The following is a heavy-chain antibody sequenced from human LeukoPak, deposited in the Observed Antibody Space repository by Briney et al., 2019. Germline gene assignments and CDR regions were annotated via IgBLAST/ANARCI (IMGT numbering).Heavy chain of an antibody. CDR2: MSPNSGIT. V-gene: IGHV1-8*01. Sequence: ASEKVSCKASGYTFTSYDINWVRQATGQGLEWMGWMSPNSGITGYAQKFQGRVTMTRNTAISTAYMELSSLRSEDTAVYYCVRTPPNWGADYWGQGTLVTVSS. D-gene: IGHD7-27*01. J-gene: IGHJ4*02. CDR3: VRTPPNWGADY. CDR1: GYTFTSYD.